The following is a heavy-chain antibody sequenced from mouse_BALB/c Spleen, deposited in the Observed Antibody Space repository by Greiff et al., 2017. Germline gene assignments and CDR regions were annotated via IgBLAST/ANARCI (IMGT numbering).Heavy chain of an antibody. Sequence: EVHLVESGGGLVKPGGSLKLSCAASGFTFSDYYMYWVRQTPEKRLEWVATISDGGSYTYYPDSVKGRFTISRDNAKNNLYLQMSSLKSEDTAMYYCAREVGYAMDYWGQGTSVTVSS. V-gene: IGHV5-4*02. CDR2: ISDGGSYT. J-gene: IGHJ4*01. CDR1: GFTFSDYY. D-gene: IGHD1-1*02. CDR3: AREVGYAMDY.